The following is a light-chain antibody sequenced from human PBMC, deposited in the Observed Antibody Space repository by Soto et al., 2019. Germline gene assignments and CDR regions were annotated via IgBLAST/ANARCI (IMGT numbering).Light chain of an antibody. CDR2: DAS. V-gene: IGKV3-15*01. Sequence: EIVMTQSPATLSVSPGERATLSCRASQSVSNRLAWYQHKPGQAPRLLIYDASTRATGIPASFSGSGSGTEFTLTISSLQSEDFAVYYCQQYNNWPPERTFGQGTRVEI. CDR1: QSVSNR. J-gene: IGKJ1*01. CDR3: QQYNNWPPERT.